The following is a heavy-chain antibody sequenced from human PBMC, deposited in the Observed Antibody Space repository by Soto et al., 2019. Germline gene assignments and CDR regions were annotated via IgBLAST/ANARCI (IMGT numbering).Heavy chain of an antibody. CDR1: GLSVNSTNFY. J-gene: IGHJ4*02. Sequence: PSETLSLTCTVSGLSVNSTNFYGGWIRQPPGKGLEWIANIYHTGTTYYNPSLKSRVTISVDTSKNHFSLRLTSVTAADTAVYYCARVDSTMVLPFFYYWGQGTPVTVSS. D-gene: IGHD5-18*01. V-gene: IGHV4-39*02. CDR2: IYHTGTT. CDR3: ARVDSTMVLPFFYY.